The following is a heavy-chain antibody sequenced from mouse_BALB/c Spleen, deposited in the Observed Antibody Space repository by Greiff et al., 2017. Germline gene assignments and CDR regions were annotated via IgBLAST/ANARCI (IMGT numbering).Heavy chain of an antibody. Sequence: EVQLQQSGPELVKPGASVKISCKASGYTFTDYNMHWVKQSHGKSLEWIGYIYPYNGGTGYNQKFKSKATLTVDNSSSTAYMELRSLTSEDSAVYYCARDSVYYDYDKRFAYWGQGTLVTVSA. CDR3: ARDSVYYDYDKRFAY. J-gene: IGHJ3*01. V-gene: IGHV1S29*02. CDR1: GYTFTDYN. CDR2: IYPYNGGT. D-gene: IGHD2-4*01.